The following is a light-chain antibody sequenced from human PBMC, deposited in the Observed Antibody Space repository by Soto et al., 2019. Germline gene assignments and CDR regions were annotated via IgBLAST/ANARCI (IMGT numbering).Light chain of an antibody. CDR1: SSNVGSSP. Sequence: QSVLTQPPSASGTPGQRITISCSGGSSNVGSSPVNWYQQLPGTAPKLFIYSDNQRPSGVPDRFSGSKSGTSASLAISGLQSDDEADYYCAAWDDSLSGDVFGTGTKVTVL. V-gene: IGLV1-44*01. CDR2: SDN. CDR3: AAWDDSLSGDV. J-gene: IGLJ1*01.